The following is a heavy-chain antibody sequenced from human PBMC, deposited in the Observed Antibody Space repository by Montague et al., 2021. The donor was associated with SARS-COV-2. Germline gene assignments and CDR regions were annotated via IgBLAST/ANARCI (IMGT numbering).Heavy chain of an antibody. Sequence: SETLSLTCTVPGGSVSGTSYYWAWIRQPPGKGLEWIVNIHNSGTTFYXLSLKSRVTISVDTSKNEVSLKLNSVTAADTAVYYCARQGGPAGKHWFDPWGQGTLVTVSS. CDR1: GGSVSGTSYY. CDR2: IHNSGTT. J-gene: IGHJ5*02. D-gene: IGHD2-2*01. CDR3: ARQGGPAGKHWFDP. V-gene: IGHV4-39*01.